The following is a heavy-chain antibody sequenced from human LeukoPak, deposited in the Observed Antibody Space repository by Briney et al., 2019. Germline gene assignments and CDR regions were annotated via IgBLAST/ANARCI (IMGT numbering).Heavy chain of an antibody. J-gene: IGHJ6*03. CDR1: GFTFSSYS. CDR2: ISSSSSYI. V-gene: IGHV3-21*01. CDR3: ARGYYYDSSGSILGPYYYCYMDV. Sequence: GGSLRLSCAASGFTFSSYSMNWVRQAPGKGLEWVSSISSSSSYIYYADSVKGRFTISRDNAKNSLYLQMNSLRAEDTAVYYCARGYYYDSSGSILGPYYYCYMDVWGKGTTVTVSS. D-gene: IGHD3-22*01.